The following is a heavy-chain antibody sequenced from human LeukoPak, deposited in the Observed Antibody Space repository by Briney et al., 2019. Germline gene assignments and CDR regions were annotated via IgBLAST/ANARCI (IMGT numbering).Heavy chain of an antibody. Sequence: SETLSLTCTVSGGSISSYYWSWIRQPPGKGLEWIGYIYYSGSTNYNPSLKSRVTISVDTSKTQFSLKLSSVTAADTAVYYCARGSSIAARQGWFDPWGQGTLVTVSS. D-gene: IGHD6-6*01. V-gene: IGHV4-59*01. J-gene: IGHJ5*02. CDR2: IYYSGST. CDR1: GGSISSYY. CDR3: ARGSSIAARQGWFDP.